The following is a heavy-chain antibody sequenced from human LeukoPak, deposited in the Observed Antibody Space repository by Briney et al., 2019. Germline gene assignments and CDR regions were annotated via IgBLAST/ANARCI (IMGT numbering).Heavy chain of an antibody. D-gene: IGHD1-26*01. Sequence: ASVKVSCEASGYTFTSYYMHWVRQAPGQGLEWMGIINPSGGSTSYAQKFQGRVTMTRDTSTSTVYMELSSLRSEDTAVYYCARDGVPSGSYPRYYYMDVWGKGTTVTVSS. V-gene: IGHV1-46*01. CDR2: INPSGGST. CDR3: ARDGVPSGSYPRYYYMDV. CDR1: GYTFTSYY. J-gene: IGHJ6*03.